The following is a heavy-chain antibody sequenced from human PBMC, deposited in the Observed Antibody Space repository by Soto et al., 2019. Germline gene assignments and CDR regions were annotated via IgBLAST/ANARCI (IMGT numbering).Heavy chain of an antibody. D-gene: IGHD1-26*01. CDR1: VGTFSSYA. CDR2: IIPIFGTA. V-gene: IGHV1-69*12. CDR3: ARHLGGNHYYYGMDV. Sequence: QVQLVQSGAEVKKPGSSVKLSCKASVGTFSSYAISWVRQAPGQGLEWMGGIIPIFGTADYAQKFQGRVTITADDFTGAAYLELSSLRSEDTGVYYCARHLGGNHYYYGMDVWGQGATVTVSS. J-gene: IGHJ6*02.